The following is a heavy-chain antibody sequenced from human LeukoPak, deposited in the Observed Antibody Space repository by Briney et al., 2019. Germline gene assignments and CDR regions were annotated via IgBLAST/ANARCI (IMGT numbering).Heavy chain of an antibody. CDR1: GGTFSSYA. D-gene: IGHD6-6*01. J-gene: IGHJ4*02. V-gene: IGHV1-69*13. CDR2: IIPIFGTA. CDR3: ATVEYSSSAGNDY. Sequence: SVKVSCKASGGTFSSYAISWVRQAPGQGLEWMGGIIPIFGTANYAQKFQGRVTITADESTSTAYMELSSLRSEDTAVYYCATVEYSSSAGNDYWGQGTLVTVSS.